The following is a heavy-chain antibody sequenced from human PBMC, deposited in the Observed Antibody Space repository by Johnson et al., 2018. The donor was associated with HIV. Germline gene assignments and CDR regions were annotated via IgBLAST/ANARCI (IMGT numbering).Heavy chain of an antibody. CDR2: ISYDGSNK. CDR1: GFTFNNYP. CDR3: AKDLDRELLALWAFHT. V-gene: IGHV3-30*04. Sequence: QVQLVESGGGVVQPGRSLRLSCAVSGFTFNNYPMDWVRQAPGKGLEWVAVISYDGSNKYYSGSVRGRFTISRDNSRNTLNLQMDSLREDDTAVYYCAKDLDRELLALWAFHTWGQGTVVTVSS. J-gene: IGHJ3*02. D-gene: IGHD2-8*02.